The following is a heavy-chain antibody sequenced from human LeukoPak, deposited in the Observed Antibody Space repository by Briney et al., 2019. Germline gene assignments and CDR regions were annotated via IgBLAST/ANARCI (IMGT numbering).Heavy chain of an antibody. CDR1: GFTVSSNY. Sequence: GGSLRLSCAASGFTVSSNYMSWVRQGPGKGLEWVSVIYSGGSTYYADSVKGRFTISRDNSKNTLYLQMNSLRAEDTAVYYCARAPGYSSSSAFDYWGQGTLVTVSS. J-gene: IGHJ4*02. D-gene: IGHD6-6*01. V-gene: IGHV3-53*01. CDR3: ARAPGYSSSSAFDY. CDR2: IYSGGST.